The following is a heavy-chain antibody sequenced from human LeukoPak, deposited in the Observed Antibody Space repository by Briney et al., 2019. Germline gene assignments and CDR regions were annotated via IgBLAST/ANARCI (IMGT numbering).Heavy chain of an antibody. J-gene: IGHJ6*02. V-gene: IGHV4-34*01. CDR3: ARFNIVEVPGASTFYGMDV. D-gene: IGHD2-2*01. Sequence: SETLSLTCAVYGGSFSGHYWSWIRQPPGKGLEWIGEINHSGSTNYSTSLKSRVTISVDTSKNQFSLKLTSVTAADTAVYYCARFNIVEVPGASTFYGMDVWGQGTTVTVSS. CDR2: INHSGST. CDR1: GGSFSGHY.